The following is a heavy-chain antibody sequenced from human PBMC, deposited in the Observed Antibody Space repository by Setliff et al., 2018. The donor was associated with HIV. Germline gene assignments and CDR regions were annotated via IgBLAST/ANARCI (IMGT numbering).Heavy chain of an antibody. J-gene: IGHJ1*01. V-gene: IGHV4-31*03. D-gene: IGHD2-15*01. CDR2: IYYSGNT. CDR3: ARDGRHDRNRWYVTHQYFKY. CDR1: GDSISSGGYY. Sequence: SETLSLTCTVSGDSISSGGYYWSWIRQHSGKGLEWIGYIYYSGNTYYNPSLKRRVTMSVDTSKNQFSLKLSSMTAADTAVYYCARDGRHDRNRWYVTHQYFKYWGQGTLVTVSS.